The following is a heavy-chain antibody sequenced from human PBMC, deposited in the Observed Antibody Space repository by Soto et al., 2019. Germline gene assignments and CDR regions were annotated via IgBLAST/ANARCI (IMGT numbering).Heavy chain of an antibody. Sequence: ASVKVSCKVSGYTLTELSMHWVRQAPGKGHEWMGGFDPEDCETIYAQKFQGRVTMTEDTSTDTAYMELSSLRSEDTAVYYCATVQFYMGSENDWFDPWGQGTLVTVSS. D-gene: IGHD3-10*01. J-gene: IGHJ5*02. CDR2: FDPEDCET. CDR1: GYTLTELS. V-gene: IGHV1-24*01. CDR3: ATVQFYMGSENDWFDP.